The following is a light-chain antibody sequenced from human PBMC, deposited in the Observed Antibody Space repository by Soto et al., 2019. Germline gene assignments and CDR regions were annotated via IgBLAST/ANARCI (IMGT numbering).Light chain of an antibody. J-gene: IGKJ4*01. V-gene: IGKV4-1*01. Sequence: DIVMTQSPDSLAVSLGERATINCKSSQSVLYSSNNKNYLAWYQQKSGHPPKLLIYWASTRESGVPDRFNGSGSGTDFTLTISSLQAEDVAVYYCQQYYSSPLTFGGGTKVEIK. CDR2: WAS. CDR3: QQYYSSPLT. CDR1: QSVLYSSNNKNY.